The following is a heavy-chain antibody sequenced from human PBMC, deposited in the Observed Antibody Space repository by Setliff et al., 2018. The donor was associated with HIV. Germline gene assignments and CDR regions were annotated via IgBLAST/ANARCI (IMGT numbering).Heavy chain of an antibody. CDR1: GGSISTYY. CDR3: ARGHPIVPTGLVSFYFDH. D-gene: IGHD2-2*01. Sequence: SETLSLTCTVSGGSISTYYWSWILQSPGKGLAWIGYIYYSGSTQYNPSLKSRLTISVDTSKNQFSLKLGSVSAACTAVYYCARGHPIVPTGLVSFYFDHWGQGTLVTVSS. CDR2: IYYSGST. J-gene: IGHJ4*02. V-gene: IGHV4-59*12.